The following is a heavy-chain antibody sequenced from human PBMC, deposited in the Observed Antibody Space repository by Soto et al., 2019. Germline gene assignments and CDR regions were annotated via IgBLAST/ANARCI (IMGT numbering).Heavy chain of an antibody. CDR1: GYTFTSYG. Sequence: VASVKVSCKASGYTFTSYGISWVRQAPGQGLEWMGWISAYNGNTNYAQKLQGRVTMTTDTSTSTAYMELRRLRSDDTAVYYCARGRERRSIVVVQAAIGDPYYYYGMDIWGQGTTVTVSS. V-gene: IGHV1-18*04. CDR2: ISAYNGNT. CDR3: ARGRERRSIVVVQAAIGDPYYYYGMDI. D-gene: IGHD2-2*01. J-gene: IGHJ6*02.